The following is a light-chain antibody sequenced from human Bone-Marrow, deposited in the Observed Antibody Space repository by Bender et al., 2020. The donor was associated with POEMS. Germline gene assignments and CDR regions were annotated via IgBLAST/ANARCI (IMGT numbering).Light chain of an antibody. CDR1: GGKIDLTS. CDR2: EGN. Sequence: NFVMTQPHSVSASPGKTVTISCTGSGGKIDLTSLQWFQQRPGSAPTILISEGNQRPSGVPDRFSGSTDRSSNSASLTLSGLKTEDEADYFCQSYDGDGHVIFGGGTKLTVL. V-gene: IGLV6-57*02. J-gene: IGLJ2*01. CDR3: QSYDGDGHVI.